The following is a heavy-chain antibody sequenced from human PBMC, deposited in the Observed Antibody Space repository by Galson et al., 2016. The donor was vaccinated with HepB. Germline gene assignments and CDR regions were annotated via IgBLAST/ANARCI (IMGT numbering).Heavy chain of an antibody. CDR2: MNPNSGDS. CDR1: GYSFTTYN. D-gene: IGHD3-10*02. V-gene: IGHV1-8*01. J-gene: IGHJ6*02. Sequence: SVKVSCKASGYSFTTYNINWVRQVSGQGLEWMGWMNPNSGDSGYAQKFQGRVTMTRDIVISTAYMELSSLTSEDTAVYYCARDEEGTYYHVIRYYYHGMDVWGQGTTVAVAS. CDR3: ARDEEGTYYHVIRYYYHGMDV.